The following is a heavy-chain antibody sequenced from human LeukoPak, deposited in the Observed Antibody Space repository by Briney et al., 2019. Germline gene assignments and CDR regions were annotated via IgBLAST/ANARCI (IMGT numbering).Heavy chain of an antibody. V-gene: IGHV3-11*06. D-gene: IGHD3-10*01. CDR1: GFTFSDYY. J-gene: IGHJ6*04. Sequence: PGGSLRLSCAASGFTFSDYYMSWIRQAPGKGLEWVSYISSSNSYTNYADSVKGRFTISRDNTKNSLYLQMNSLRAEDTAVYYCAKSWFGDSYGMDVWGKGTTVTVSS. CDR3: AKSWFGDSYGMDV. CDR2: ISSSNSYT.